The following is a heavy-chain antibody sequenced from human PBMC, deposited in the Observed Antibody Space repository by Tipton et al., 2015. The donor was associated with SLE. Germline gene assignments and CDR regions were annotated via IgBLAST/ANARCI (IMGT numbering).Heavy chain of an antibody. J-gene: IGHJ5*02. CDR3: ARHRNWEGRRAFDP. Sequence: TLSLTCTVSGGSISSHYWSWIRQPPGKALEWIGYVSYSGTTNYNPSFRSRVTVSVDTSKNQFSLKLTSVTDADTAIYYCARHRNWEGRRAFDPWGQGILVIVSS. CDR2: VSYSGTT. D-gene: IGHD1-14*01. CDR1: GGSISSHY. V-gene: IGHV4-59*11.